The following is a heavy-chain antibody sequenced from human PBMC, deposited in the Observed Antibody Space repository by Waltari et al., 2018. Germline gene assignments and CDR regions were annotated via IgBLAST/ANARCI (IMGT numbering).Heavy chain of an antibody. CDR1: GFTFTSSA. Sequence: QMQLVQSGPEVKKPGTSVKVSCKASGFTFTSSAVQWVRQARGQRLEWIGWSVVGSGNTNYAQKFQERVTITRDMSTSTAYMELSSLRSEDTAVYYCAADGSGGYGYDYWGQGTLVTVSS. V-gene: IGHV1-58*01. CDR2: SVVGSGNT. D-gene: IGHD3-10*01. CDR3: AADGSGGYGYDY. J-gene: IGHJ4*02.